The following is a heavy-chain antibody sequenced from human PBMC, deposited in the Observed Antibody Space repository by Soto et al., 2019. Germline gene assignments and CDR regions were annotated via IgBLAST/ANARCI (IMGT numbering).Heavy chain of an antibody. J-gene: IGHJ6*03. CDR2: ISSSSGYI. CDR1: GFTFSSYS. CDR3: ARVGYSYGSSYYYYYMDV. D-gene: IGHD5-18*01. V-gene: IGHV3-21*01. Sequence: EVQLVESGGGLVKPGGSLRLSCAASGFTFSSYSMNWVRQAPGKGLEWVSSISSSSGYIYYADSVKGRFTISRDNAKNSLYLQMNSLRAEDTAVYYCARVGYSYGSSYYYYYMDVWGKGTTVTVSS.